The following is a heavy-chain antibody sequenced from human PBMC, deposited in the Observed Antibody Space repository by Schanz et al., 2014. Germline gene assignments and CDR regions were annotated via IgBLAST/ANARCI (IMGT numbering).Heavy chain of an antibody. CDR3: AKDGRLPYYGTGSDFDY. V-gene: IGHV1-8*01. J-gene: IGHJ4*02. CDR2: ISPYTGNT. CDR1: GYTFTSYD. D-gene: IGHD3-22*01. Sequence: QVQLIQSGAEVKKPGASVKVSCTASGYTFTSYDINWVRQAPGQGLEWMGRISPYTGNTHYFDKMEGRVTFTADKSTSTAYMELSSLKSEDTAVYYCAKDGRLPYYGTGSDFDYWGQGTLVAVSS.